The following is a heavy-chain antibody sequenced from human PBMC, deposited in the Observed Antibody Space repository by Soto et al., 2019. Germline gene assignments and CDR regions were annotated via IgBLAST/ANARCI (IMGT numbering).Heavy chain of an antibody. CDR2: IYPGDSDT. CDR1: GYSFTSYW. D-gene: IGHD2-2*01. Sequence: GESLKISCKGSGYSFTSYWIGWVRQMPGKGLEGMGIIYPGDSDTRYSPSFQGQVTISADKSISTAYLQWSSLKASDNAMYYCARRLWGVGEYQLLSPPNWFGHWGQGTQVTVSS. CDR3: ARRLWGVGEYQLLSPPNWFGH. V-gene: IGHV5-51*01. J-gene: IGHJ5*02.